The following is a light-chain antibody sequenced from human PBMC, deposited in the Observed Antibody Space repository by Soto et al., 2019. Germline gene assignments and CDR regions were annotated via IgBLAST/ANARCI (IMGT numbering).Light chain of an antibody. Sequence: DIQMTQSPSTLSASVGDRVTITCRASQSISAWLAWYQQKPGRAPKLLIYDASNLQSGVPSRFSGSGSGTEFTLAIDSLQPDDFATYYGQQYDTYLRTFGQGTKVEIK. V-gene: IGKV1-5*01. CDR3: QQYDTYLRT. CDR2: DAS. J-gene: IGKJ1*01. CDR1: QSISAW.